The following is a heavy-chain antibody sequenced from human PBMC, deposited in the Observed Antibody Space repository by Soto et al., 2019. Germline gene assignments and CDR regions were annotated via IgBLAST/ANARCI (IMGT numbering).Heavy chain of an antibody. CDR2: ITGTGGNT. V-gene: IGHV3-23*01. CDR1: VFPLSTYG. Sequence: HPGGSLRLSCAASVFPLSTYGMTWVRQAPGKGLEWVSAITGTGGNTYYVDSVKGRFTSSRDNSKNMLYLQVNSLRVEDTAVYHYARIRGYSYGMDVWGQGTTLTVSS. D-gene: IGHD2-15*01. CDR3: ARIRGYSYGMDV. J-gene: IGHJ6*02.